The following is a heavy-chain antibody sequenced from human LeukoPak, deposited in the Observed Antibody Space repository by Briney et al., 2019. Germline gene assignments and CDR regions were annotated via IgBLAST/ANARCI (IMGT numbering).Heavy chain of an antibody. CDR3: AEDGF. J-gene: IGHJ4*02. Sequence: GGSLRLSCAASGFTFSSYSMSWVRQAPGKGLEWVSAISDSGVGTYYADSVKGRFTISRDNSKNTLYLQMSSLRTEDTAVYYCAEDGFWGQGTLVTVSS. V-gene: IGHV3-23*01. CDR1: GFTFSSYS. CDR2: ISDSGVGT.